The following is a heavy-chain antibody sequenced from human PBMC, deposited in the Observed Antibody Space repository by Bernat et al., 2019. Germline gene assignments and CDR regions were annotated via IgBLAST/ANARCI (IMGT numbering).Heavy chain of an antibody. J-gene: IGHJ5*02. CDR2: IYPGDSDT. D-gene: IGHD6-13*01. V-gene: IGHV5-51*01. CDR1: GYSFTSYW. Sequence: EVQLVQSGAEVKKPGESLKISCKGSGYSFTSYWIGWVRQMPGKGLEWMGIIYPGDSDTRYSPSFQGQVTISADKSISTAYLQWSSLKASDTATYFCARSSRWTEKQHLGYNWFDPWGQGTLVTVSS. CDR3: ARSSRWTEKQHLGYNWFDP.